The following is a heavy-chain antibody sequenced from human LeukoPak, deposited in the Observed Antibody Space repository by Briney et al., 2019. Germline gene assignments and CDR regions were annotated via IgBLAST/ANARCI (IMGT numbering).Heavy chain of an antibody. CDR3: ARSNYDIFND. D-gene: IGHD3-9*01. CDR2: ISYSGTT. CDR1: GGSISSSTYY. Sequence: SETLSLTCSVSGGSISSSTYYWGWIRQPPGKGLEWIGSISYSGTTYYNPSLKSRVTISVDTSKNQFSLKLSSVTAADTAMYYCARSNYDIFNDWGQGTLVTVSS. V-gene: IGHV4-39*07. J-gene: IGHJ4*02.